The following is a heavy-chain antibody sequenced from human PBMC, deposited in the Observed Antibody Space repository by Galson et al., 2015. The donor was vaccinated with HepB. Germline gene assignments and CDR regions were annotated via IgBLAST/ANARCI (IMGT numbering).Heavy chain of an antibody. J-gene: IGHJ6*02. Sequence: SLRLSCAASGFTFSSYAMTWVRQAPGKGLEWVSGISGRGDGTYYADSVKGRFTISRDNSKNTLYLQMNSLRAEDTAVYYCARYLWYPLRLAYYYCAMDVWCQGTTVTVSS. CDR1: GFTFSSYA. CDR2: ISGRGDGT. V-gene: IGHV3-23*01. D-gene: IGHD2-15*01. CDR3: ARYLWYPLRLAYYYCAMDV.